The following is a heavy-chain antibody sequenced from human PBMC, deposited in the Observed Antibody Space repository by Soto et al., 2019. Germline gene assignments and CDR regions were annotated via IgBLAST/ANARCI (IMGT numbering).Heavy chain of an antibody. D-gene: IGHD2-2*01. V-gene: IGHV1-69*13. J-gene: IGHJ4*02. CDR1: GGMFYSSA. CDR2: IVPMNGSP. Sequence: SVKVSCKASGGMFYSSAINWVQQAPGQGLEWMGGIVPMNGSPKYAQEFLGRVTISADASATTAYMDLSGLKSEDTAVYYCSFAPNWTYQLTRYWGRGXQVTVYS. CDR3: SFAPNWTYQLTRY.